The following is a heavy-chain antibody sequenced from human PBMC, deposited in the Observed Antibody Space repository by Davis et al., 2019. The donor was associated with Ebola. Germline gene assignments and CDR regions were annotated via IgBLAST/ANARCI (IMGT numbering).Heavy chain of an antibody. J-gene: IGHJ5*02. Sequence: SLKISCAASGFTFSSYGMHWVRQAPGTGLEWVSGISWNSGSIGYADSVKGRFTISRDNAKNSLYLQMNSLRGEDTAFYYCAKGRTIPLALDLWGQGTLVTVSS. CDR3: AKGRTIPLALDL. CDR2: ISWNSGSI. V-gene: IGHV3-9*01. CDR1: GFTFSSYG. D-gene: IGHD2-2*02.